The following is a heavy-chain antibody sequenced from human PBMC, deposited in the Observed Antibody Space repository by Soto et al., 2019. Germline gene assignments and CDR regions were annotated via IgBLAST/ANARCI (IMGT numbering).Heavy chain of an antibody. Sequence: PGGSLRLSYAGSGFTFSSYAMTWVRQAPGKGLEWVSTLSDSGGHTYYADSVKGRFTLSRANPKNTLYLQMNRLRAEDTVVYYCAKDSQSVSVSAARVYGMDVWGQGFTVTVS. D-gene: IGHD6-25*01. V-gene: IGHV3-23*01. CDR3: AKDSQSVSVSAARVYGMDV. CDR2: LSDSGGHT. J-gene: IGHJ6*02. CDR1: GFTFSSYA.